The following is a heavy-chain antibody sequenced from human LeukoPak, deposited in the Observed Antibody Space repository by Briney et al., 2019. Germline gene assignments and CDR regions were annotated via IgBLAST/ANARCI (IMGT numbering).Heavy chain of an antibody. CDR2: ISSSSSYI. Sequence: GGSLRLSCAASGFTFSSYSMNWVRQAPGKGLEWVSSISSSSSYIYYADSVKGRFTISRDNAKNSLYLQMNSLRAEDTAAYYCARDGVVVVVAATRMDYWGQGTLVTVSS. CDR1: GFTFSSYS. V-gene: IGHV3-21*01. D-gene: IGHD2-15*01. J-gene: IGHJ4*02. CDR3: ARDGVVVVVAATRMDY.